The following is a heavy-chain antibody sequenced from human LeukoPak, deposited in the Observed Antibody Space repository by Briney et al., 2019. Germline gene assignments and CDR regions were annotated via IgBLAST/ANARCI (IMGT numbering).Heavy chain of an antibody. CDR1: GFTFSSYA. V-gene: IGHV3-30-3*01. J-gene: IGHJ4*02. CDR3: ASASGY. D-gene: IGHD6-25*01. CDR2: ISYDGSNK. Sequence: GRSLRLSCAASGFTFSSYAMHWVRQAPGKGLEWVAVISYDGSNKYYADSVKGRFTISRDNSKNTLYLQMNSLRAEDTAVYYRASASGYWGQGTLVTVSS.